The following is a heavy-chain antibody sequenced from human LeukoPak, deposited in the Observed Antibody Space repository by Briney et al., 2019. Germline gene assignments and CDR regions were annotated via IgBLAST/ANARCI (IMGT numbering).Heavy chain of an antibody. J-gene: IGHJ4*02. D-gene: IGHD1-14*01. CDR1: GGSISDGGYY. Sequence: SEALSLTCTVSGGSISDGGYYWSWIRQHPGKGLEWIGYIYDSGTTYYSPALQSRVTISVDKSDNKFSLKLRSLTAADTAVYYCARGGDRRGFDYWGQGTLVIVSS. CDR3: ARGGDRRGFDY. CDR2: IYDSGTT. V-gene: IGHV4-31*03.